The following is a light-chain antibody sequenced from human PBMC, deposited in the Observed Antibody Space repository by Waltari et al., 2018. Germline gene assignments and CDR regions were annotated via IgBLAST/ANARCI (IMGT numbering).Light chain of an antibody. Sequence: DIVMTQSPDSLAVSLGERATIHCKSSQSALYSFNNKNYLAWYQQKAGQPPNLLIYWASTRESGVPDRFSGSGYGPDFTLTTSSLQAEDVAVYYCQRYYRGPFTCGPGTRVEIK. CDR3: QRYYRGPFT. CDR1: QSALYSFNNKNY. CDR2: WAS. J-gene: IGKJ3*01. V-gene: IGKV4-1*01.